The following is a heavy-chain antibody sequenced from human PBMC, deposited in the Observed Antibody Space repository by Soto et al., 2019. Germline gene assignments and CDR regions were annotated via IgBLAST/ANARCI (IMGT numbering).Heavy chain of an antibody. D-gene: IGHD6-19*01. CDR3: ARDVMAVAGTTNWFDP. CDR1: GGSVSSGSYY. Sequence: QVQLQESGPGLVKPSETLSLTCTVSGGSVSSGSYYWNWIRQPPGKGLEWIGYIYYSGSSNYNPSLTSRVSTSIDKSKNQVSLKLSSVTAADTAVYYCARDVMAVAGTTNWFDPWGQGTLVTVSS. J-gene: IGHJ5*02. V-gene: IGHV4-61*01. CDR2: IYYSGSS.